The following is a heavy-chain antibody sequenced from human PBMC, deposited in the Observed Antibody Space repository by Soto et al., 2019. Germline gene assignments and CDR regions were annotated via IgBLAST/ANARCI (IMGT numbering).Heavy chain of an antibody. Sequence: ASVKVSCKASGYTFTSYYMQWVGQAPGQGLEWMGIINPSGGSTSYAQKFQGRVTMTRDTSTSTVNMELSSLRSEVTAVYYCARDKTVRLGAQSPFDYWGQGTLVTVSS. J-gene: IGHJ4*02. CDR1: GYTFTSYY. V-gene: IGHV1-46*01. CDR2: INPSGGST. CDR3: ARDKTVRLGAQSPFDY. D-gene: IGHD3-16*01.